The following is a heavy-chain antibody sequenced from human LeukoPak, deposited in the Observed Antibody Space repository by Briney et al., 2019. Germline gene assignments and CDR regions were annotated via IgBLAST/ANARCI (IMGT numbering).Heavy chain of an antibody. V-gene: IGHV1-8*03. D-gene: IGHD2-2*01. Sequence: ASVKVSCKASGGTFSSYDINWVRQATGQGLEWMGWMNPNSGNTGYAQKFQGRVTITRNTSISTAYMELSSLRSEDTAVYYCATVGCSSTSCYEGPGYWGQGTLVTVSS. CDR2: MNPNSGNT. CDR1: GGTFSSYD. CDR3: ATVGCSSTSCYEGPGY. J-gene: IGHJ4*02.